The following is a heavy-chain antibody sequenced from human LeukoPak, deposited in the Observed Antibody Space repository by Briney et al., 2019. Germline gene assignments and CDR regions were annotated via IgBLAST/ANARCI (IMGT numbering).Heavy chain of an antibody. CDR2: INDSGST. CDR3: ARGSYYYDSSGYYWDY. J-gene: IGHJ4*02. CDR1: GGSLSGYY. V-gene: IGHV4-34*01. Sequence: PSETLSLTCAVYGGSLSGYYWSWIRQSPGKGLEWIGEINDSGSTNYNPSLKSRVTTSVDTSKNQFSLKLSSVTAADTAVYYCARGSYYYDSSGYYWDYWGQGTLVTVSS. D-gene: IGHD3-22*01.